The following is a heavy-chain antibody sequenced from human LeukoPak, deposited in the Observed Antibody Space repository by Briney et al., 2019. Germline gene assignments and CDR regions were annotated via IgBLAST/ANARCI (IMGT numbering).Heavy chain of an antibody. J-gene: IGHJ6*03. CDR2: MNPNSGNT. CDR1: GYTFTSYD. D-gene: IGHD2-2*01. CDR3: ARGRGHILGYCSSTSCYRPDYYYYMDV. V-gene: IGHV1-8*02. Sequence: GASVKVSCKASGYTFTSYDINWVRQATGQGLEWMGWMNPNSGNTGYAQKFQGRVTMTRNTSISTAYTELSSLRSEDTAVYYCARGRGHILGYCSSTSCYRPDYYYYMDVWGKGTTVTVSS.